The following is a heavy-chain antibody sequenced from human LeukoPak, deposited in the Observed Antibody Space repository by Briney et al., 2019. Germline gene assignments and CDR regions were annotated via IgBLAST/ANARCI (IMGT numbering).Heavy chain of an antibody. CDR2: INPNSGGT. J-gene: IGHJ6*03. CDR1: GYTFTGYY. D-gene: IGHD6-13*01. V-gene: IGHV1-2*02. Sequence: ASVKVSCKASGYTFTGYYMHWVRQAPGQGLEWMGWINPNSGGTNYAQKFQGRVTMTRDTSISTAYMELSRLRSDDTAVYYCARAYSSSWYPYYYYYMDVWGKGTTVTVPS. CDR3: ARAYSSSWYPYYYYYMDV.